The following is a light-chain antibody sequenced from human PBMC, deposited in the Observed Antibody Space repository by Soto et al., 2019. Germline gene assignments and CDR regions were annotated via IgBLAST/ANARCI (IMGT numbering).Light chain of an antibody. Sequence: QSALTQPASVSGSPGQSITISCTGTSSDVGGYNYVSWYQHHPGKAPKVMIYEVSKRPSGVPDRFSGSKSGNTASLTVSGLQADDEADYYCSSYAGSNNFVVFGGGTKLTVL. CDR1: SSDVGGYNY. CDR3: SSYAGSNNFVV. J-gene: IGLJ2*01. V-gene: IGLV2-8*01. CDR2: EVS.